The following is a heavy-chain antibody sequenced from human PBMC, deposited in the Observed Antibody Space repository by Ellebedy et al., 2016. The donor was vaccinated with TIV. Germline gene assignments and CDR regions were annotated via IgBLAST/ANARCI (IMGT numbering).Heavy chain of an antibody. J-gene: IGHJ4*02. Sequence: GESLKISXSASGFTFTDYTMHWVRQGPGKRLEHVSGIDYTLAYIYYADSVKGRFTISRDNSENTLYLQMSSVREEDTAVYYCVRVKTRRYGPFEYWGQGTLVTVSS. D-gene: IGHD1-14*01. V-gene: IGHV3-64D*06. CDR3: VRVKTRRYGPFEY. CDR2: IDYTLAYI. CDR1: GFTFTDYT.